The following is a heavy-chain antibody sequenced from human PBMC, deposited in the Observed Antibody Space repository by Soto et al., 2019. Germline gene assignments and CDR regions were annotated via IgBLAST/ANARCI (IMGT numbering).Heavy chain of an antibody. J-gene: IGHJ4*02. D-gene: IGHD5-12*01. CDR2: MYWDDDQ. CDR3: ARRRIYDGYDS. Sequence: QITLKESGPTLLKPTQTLTLTCTFSGFSLTTRGVGVGWIRQPPRKALEWLALMYWDDDQRYSPSLKNRLTITKETSKNQVVLTMTNMEPVDTGTYYCARRRIYDGYDSWGQGTLVTVSS. CDR1: GFSLTTRGVG. V-gene: IGHV2-5*02.